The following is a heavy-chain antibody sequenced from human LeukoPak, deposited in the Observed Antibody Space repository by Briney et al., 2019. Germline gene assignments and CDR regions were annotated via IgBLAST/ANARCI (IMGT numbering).Heavy chain of an antibody. CDR2: ISGSGGST. V-gene: IGHV3-23*01. D-gene: IGHD3-22*01. CDR1: GYTFSSYA. CDR3: AKDYHDSSGYLTGFDY. Sequence: GGSLRLSCAASGYTFSSYAMSWVRQAPGKGLEWVSAISGSGGSTYYADSVKGRFTISRDNSKNTLYLQMNGLRAEDTAVYYCAKDYHDSSGYLTGFDYWGQGTLVTVSS. J-gene: IGHJ4*02.